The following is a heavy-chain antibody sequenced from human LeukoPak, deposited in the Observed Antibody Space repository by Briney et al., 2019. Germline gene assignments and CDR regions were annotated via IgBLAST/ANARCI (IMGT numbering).Heavy chain of an antibody. CDR1: GGSISSSNW. CDR3: ARDHIDAFDI. CDR2: IYHSGST. Sequence: SETLSLTCAVSGGSISSSNWCSWVRQPPGKGLEWIREIYHSGSTNYNPSLKSRVTISVDTSKSQFSLKLSSVTAADTAVYYCARDHIDAFDIWGQETMVTVSS. D-gene: IGHD2-21*01. J-gene: IGHJ3*02. V-gene: IGHV4-4*02.